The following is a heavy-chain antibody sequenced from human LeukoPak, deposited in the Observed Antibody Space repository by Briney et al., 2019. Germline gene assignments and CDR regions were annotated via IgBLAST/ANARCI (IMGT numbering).Heavy chain of an antibody. CDR3: AELGIPMIGGV. CDR2: LTSSGSAC. CDR1: GFTFRSYE. Sequence: GGSLTLSCEDSGFTFRSYEMNSVRHAPGKGLEWIAYLTSSGSACSYADSVKGRFTIARDNAKNTVYVEMNSLRGEDTAVYYCAELGIPMIGGVWGKGTKVTISS. D-gene: IGHD3-10*02. V-gene: IGHV3-48*03. J-gene: IGHJ6*04.